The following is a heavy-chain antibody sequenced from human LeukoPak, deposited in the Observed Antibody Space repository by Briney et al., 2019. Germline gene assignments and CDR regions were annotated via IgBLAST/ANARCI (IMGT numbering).Heavy chain of an antibody. Sequence: GGSLRLSCAASGFTFSSYGMHWVRQAPGKGLGWVAFIRYDGSNKYYADSVKGRFTISRDNSKNTLYLQMNSLRAEDTAVYYCAKVSYCSGGSCYWDYYMDVWGKGTTVTVSS. CDR2: IRYDGSNK. CDR1: GFTFSSYG. CDR3: AKVSYCSGGSCYWDYYMDV. J-gene: IGHJ6*03. D-gene: IGHD2-15*01. V-gene: IGHV3-30*02.